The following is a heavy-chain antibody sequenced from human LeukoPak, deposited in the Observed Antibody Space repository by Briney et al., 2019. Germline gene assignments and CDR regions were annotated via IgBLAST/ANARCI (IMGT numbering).Heavy chain of an antibody. J-gene: IGHJ5*02. CDR2: IRYDGSNK. CDR1: GFTFSSYG. Sequence: PGGSLRLSCAASGFTFSSYGMHWVRQAPGKGLEWVAFIRYDGSNKYYADSVKGRFTISRDNSKNTLYLQMNSLRAEDTAVYYCAKVWGRYNWFDPWGQGTQVTVSS. D-gene: IGHD1-26*01. CDR3: AKVWGRYNWFDP. V-gene: IGHV3-30*02.